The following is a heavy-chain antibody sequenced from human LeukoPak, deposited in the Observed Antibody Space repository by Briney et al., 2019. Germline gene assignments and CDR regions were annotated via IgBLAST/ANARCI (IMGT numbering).Heavy chain of an antibody. J-gene: IGHJ4*02. CDR1: GYTFTSNG. CDR2: ISAYNGHT. V-gene: IGHV1-18*01. Sequence: ASVKVSCKASGYTFTSNGISWVRQAPGQGLEWMGWISAYNGHTNYAQKLQGRVTMTTDTSTSTAYMELRSLRSDDTAVYYCARALSSFGYLQVWYSSGWYQDRGFDYWGQGTLVTVSS. D-gene: IGHD6-19*01. CDR3: ARALSSFGYLQVWYSSGWYQDRGFDY.